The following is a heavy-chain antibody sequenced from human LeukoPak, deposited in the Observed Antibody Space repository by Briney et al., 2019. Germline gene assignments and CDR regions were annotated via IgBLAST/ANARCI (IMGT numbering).Heavy chain of an antibody. CDR3: AREIVGTHKSRFDP. CDR2: INQDGTDK. D-gene: IGHD1-26*01. V-gene: IGHV3-7*03. CDR1: GFTFSGRW. J-gene: IGHJ5*02. Sequence: GGSLRLSCAASGFTFSGRWMSWLRQAPGKGLEWVANINQDGTDKYYVDSVKGRFTISRDNAKNSLYLQMDSLRAEDTAVYYCAREIVGTHKSRFDPWGQGTLVTVSS.